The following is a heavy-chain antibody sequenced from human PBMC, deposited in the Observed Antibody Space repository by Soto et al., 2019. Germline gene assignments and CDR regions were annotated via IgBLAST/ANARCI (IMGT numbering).Heavy chain of an antibody. J-gene: IGHJ4*02. Sequence: RASVKVSCKASGGTFSSYAISWVRQAPGQGLEWMGGIIPIFGTANYAQKFQGRVTITADESTSTAYMELSSLRSEDTAVYYCARGITGTHSFDYWGQGTLVTVSS. D-gene: IGHD1-20*01. CDR3: ARGITGTHSFDY. CDR1: GGTFSSYA. V-gene: IGHV1-69*13. CDR2: IIPIFGTA.